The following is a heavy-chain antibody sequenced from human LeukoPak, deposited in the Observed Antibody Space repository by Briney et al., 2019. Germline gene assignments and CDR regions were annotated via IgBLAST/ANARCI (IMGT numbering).Heavy chain of an antibody. CDR2: IFHSGLA. J-gene: IGHJ2*01. D-gene: IGHD1-26*01. Sequence: SETLSLTCAVSGYSISSGFYWGWIRQSPGKGLEWIGSIFHSGLAHPNPSLKSRVTISVDTSKNQLSLKLSSVTAADTAVYYCARFSDPYFWGRGTQVTVSS. CDR3: ARFSDPYF. CDR1: GYSISSGFY. V-gene: IGHV4-38-2*01.